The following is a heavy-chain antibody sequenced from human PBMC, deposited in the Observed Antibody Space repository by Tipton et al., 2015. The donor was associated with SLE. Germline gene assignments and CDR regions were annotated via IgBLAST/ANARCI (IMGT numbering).Heavy chain of an antibody. Sequence: TLSLTCTVSGGSISSYYWSWIRQPAGKGLEWIGRIYTSGSTNYNPSLKSRVTMSVDTSKNQFSLKLSSVTAADTAVYYCARTMMLSYSSSWFDYWGQGTPVTVSS. CDR3: ARTMMLSYSSSWFDY. J-gene: IGHJ4*02. D-gene: IGHD6-13*01. CDR1: GGSISSYY. CDR2: IYTSGST. V-gene: IGHV4-4*07.